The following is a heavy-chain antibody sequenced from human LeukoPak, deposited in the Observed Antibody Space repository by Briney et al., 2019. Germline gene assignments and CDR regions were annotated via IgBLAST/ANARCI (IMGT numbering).Heavy chain of an antibody. CDR2: ISWDGSST. V-gene: IGHV3-43*01. J-gene: IGHJ4*02. CDR3: AKDPYSSIWSYYFDY. CDR1: GFTFDDYT. Sequence: GGSLRLSCAASGFTFDDYTMHWGRQAPGKGLEWVSLISWDGSSTFYADSVKARFTISRDNSKNSLYLQMHSLRTEDSALYYCAKDPYSSIWSYYFDYWGQGTLVTVSS. D-gene: IGHD6-19*01.